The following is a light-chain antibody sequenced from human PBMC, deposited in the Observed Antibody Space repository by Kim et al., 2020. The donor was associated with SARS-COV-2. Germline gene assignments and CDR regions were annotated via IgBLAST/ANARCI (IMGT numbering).Light chain of an antibody. CDR2: DAS. V-gene: IGKV1-39*01. Sequence: SASVGDRVTIHCRASQSISTFLNWYQQTPGKAPRLLIYDASSLQTGVPSRFSGSGSGTDFTLTLSSLRREDFTTYYCQQGHNFPRTFGQGTKLEI. CDR1: QSISTF. J-gene: IGKJ2*02. CDR3: QQGHNFPRT.